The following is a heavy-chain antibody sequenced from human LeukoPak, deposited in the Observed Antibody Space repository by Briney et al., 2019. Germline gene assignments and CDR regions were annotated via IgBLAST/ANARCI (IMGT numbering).Heavy chain of an antibody. CDR3: ARGADQDFDF. J-gene: IGHJ4*02. CDR1: GHTLTNHI. CDR2: INARDGST. Sequence: VASVTVSFTSSGHTLTNHIIHWVRQAPGQGLGWRGLINARDGSTSTLQRFQDRLTMTRDTSTSTLYLGLSSLRSEDMATYFCARGADQDFDFWGQGTLVTVSS. V-gene: IGHV1-46*01.